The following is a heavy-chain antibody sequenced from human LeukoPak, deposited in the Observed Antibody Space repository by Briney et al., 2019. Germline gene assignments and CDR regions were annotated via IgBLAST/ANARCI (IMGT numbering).Heavy chain of an antibody. J-gene: IGHJ6*02. D-gene: IGHD2-2*01. CDR2: INPNSGGT. CDR3: ARDGCSSTSCRSGGYYYGMDV. CDR1: GYTFNSYG. Sequence: GASVKVSCKASGYTFNSYGISWVRQAPGQGLEWMGWINPNSGGTNYAQKFQGRVTMTRDTSISTAYMELSRLRSDDTAVYYCARDGCSSTSCRSGGYYYGMDVWGQGTTVTVSS. V-gene: IGHV1-2*02.